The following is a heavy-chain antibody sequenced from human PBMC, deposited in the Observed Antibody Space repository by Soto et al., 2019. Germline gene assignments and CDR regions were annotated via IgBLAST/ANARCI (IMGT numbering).Heavy chain of an antibody. J-gene: IGHJ6*02. D-gene: IGHD6-19*01. CDR2: ISLYNGNT. CDR3: ARVIGVAGNTHFRMDV. Sequence: QVQLVQSGGEVKKPGASVKVSCKGSGYTFARYGVSWVRQAPGQGLEWMGWISLYNGNTNYARKVQGRVTMTADTSKSTAYMELRSLRSDDTGVYYWARVIGVAGNTHFRMDVWGQGAKV. V-gene: IGHV1-18*01. CDR1: GYTFARYG.